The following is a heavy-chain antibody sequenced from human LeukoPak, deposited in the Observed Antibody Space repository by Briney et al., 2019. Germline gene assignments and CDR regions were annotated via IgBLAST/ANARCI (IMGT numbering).Heavy chain of an antibody. Sequence: GASVKVSCKASGYTFTSYAMNWVRQAPGQGLEWMGWINTNTGNPTYAQGFTGRFVFSLDTSVSTAYLQISSLKAEDTAVYYCARDYYDSSGYISNWFDPWSQGTLVTVSS. V-gene: IGHV7-4-1*02. D-gene: IGHD3-22*01. J-gene: IGHJ5*02. CDR2: INTNTGNP. CDR3: ARDYYDSSGYISNWFDP. CDR1: GYTFTSYA.